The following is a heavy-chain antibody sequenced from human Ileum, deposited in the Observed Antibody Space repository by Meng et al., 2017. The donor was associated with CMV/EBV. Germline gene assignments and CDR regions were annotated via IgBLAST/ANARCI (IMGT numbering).Heavy chain of an antibody. CDR2: ISVSGSTM. CDR1: GFIFSDYY. CDR3: AREGLMGAFDF. Sequence: CAAYGFIFSDYYMGWIRQAPGKGLEWLSYISVSGSTMYFADSVKGRFTMSRDNAKNLLFLQMNDLRGDDTAVYYCAREGLMGAFDFWGQGALVTVSS. D-gene: IGHD3-16*01. J-gene: IGHJ4*02. V-gene: IGHV3-11*01.